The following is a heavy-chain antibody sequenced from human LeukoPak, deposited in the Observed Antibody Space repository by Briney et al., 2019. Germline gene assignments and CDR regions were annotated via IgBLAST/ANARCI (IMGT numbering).Heavy chain of an antibody. Sequence: PGGSLRLSCAASGFTFSSYWMSWVRQGPGKGLEWVANIKQHGSEKYYVDSVMGRFTISRDNPKNSLYLQMNSLRAEDTALYYCARSNNAGLDYWGQGTLVTVSS. D-gene: IGHD2-8*01. J-gene: IGHJ4*02. CDR3: ARSNNAGLDY. CDR1: GFTFSSYW. V-gene: IGHV3-7*01. CDR2: IKQHGSEK.